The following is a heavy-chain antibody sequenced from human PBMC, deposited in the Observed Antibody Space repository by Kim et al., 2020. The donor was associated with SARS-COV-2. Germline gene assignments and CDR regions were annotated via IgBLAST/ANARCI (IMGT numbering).Heavy chain of an antibody. J-gene: IGHJ4*02. Sequence: GRFTISRDNSKNTLYLKMSSLRAEDTAVYYCVKGYPRYDFWGGYYGIDYWGQGTLVTVSS. V-gene: IGHV3-64D*06. D-gene: IGHD3-3*01. CDR3: VKGYPRYDFWGGYYGIDY.